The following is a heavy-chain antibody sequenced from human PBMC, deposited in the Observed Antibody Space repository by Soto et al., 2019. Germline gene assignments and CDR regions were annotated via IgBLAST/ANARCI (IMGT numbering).Heavy chain of an antibody. J-gene: IGHJ3*01. V-gene: IGHV5-10-1*01. Sequence: GESLKISCKGSGYSFNSYWISWVRQMPGKGPEWRGRFDLSDSYTNYSPSFQGHVTISADKFLRNAYLQRSRLKASGTAMYYGASWGVGGPHSWGQGTMVTVSS. CDR1: GYSFNSYW. CDR3: ASWGVGGPHS. CDR2: FDLSDSYT. D-gene: IGHD1-26*01.